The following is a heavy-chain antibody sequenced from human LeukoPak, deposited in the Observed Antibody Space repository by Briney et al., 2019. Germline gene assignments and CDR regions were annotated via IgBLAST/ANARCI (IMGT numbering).Heavy chain of an antibody. CDR1: GYTLTGYY. D-gene: IGHD2-15*01. CDR3: ARLVQYCSGGSCYSEYYFDY. V-gene: IGHV1-2*02. J-gene: IGHJ4*02. Sequence: ASVKVSCKASGYTLTGYYMHWVRQAPGQGLEWMGWINPNSGGTNFAQKFQGKITMSRDTSIRTAYMELSRLRSDDTAVYYCARLVQYCSGGSCYSEYYFDYWGQGTLVTVSS. CDR2: INPNSGGT.